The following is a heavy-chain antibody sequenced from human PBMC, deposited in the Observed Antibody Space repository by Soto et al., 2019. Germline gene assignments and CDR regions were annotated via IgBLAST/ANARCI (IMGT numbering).Heavy chain of an antibody. D-gene: IGHD5-12*01. Sequence: QVQLQQWGAGLLKPSETLSLTCAVYGGSFSGYYWTWIRQTPGKGLEWIGEINHSGSTNYNPSLKCPVTITVDASKNQFSLWRISVTAADTAVYYCAGTAGGGYDSCFDCWGQGMLVTVSS. V-gene: IGHV4-34*02. J-gene: IGHJ4*02. CDR2: INHSGST. CDR3: AGTAGGGYDSCFDC. CDR1: GGSFSGYY.